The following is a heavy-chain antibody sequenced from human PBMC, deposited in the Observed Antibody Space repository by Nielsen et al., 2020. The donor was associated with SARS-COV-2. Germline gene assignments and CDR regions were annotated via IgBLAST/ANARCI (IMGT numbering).Heavy chain of an antibody. D-gene: IGHD4/OR15-4a*01. V-gene: IGHV3-23*03. J-gene: IGHJ3*02. CDR1: GFTFSSYA. CDR3: AKDGASLGAFDI. Sequence: GESLKISCAASGFTFSSYAMSWVRQAPGKGLEWVSVIYSGGSSTYYADSVKGRFTISRDNSKNTLYLQMNSLRVEDTAVYYCAKDGASLGAFDIWGQGTMVTVSS. CDR2: IYSGGSST.